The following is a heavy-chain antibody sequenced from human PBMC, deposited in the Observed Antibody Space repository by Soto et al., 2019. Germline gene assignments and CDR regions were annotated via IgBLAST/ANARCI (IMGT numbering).Heavy chain of an antibody. D-gene: IGHD6-19*01. CDR3: ARAGESFQAARTLDSSGWYGGVYYGMDV. V-gene: IGHV1-69*13. CDR1: GGTFSSYA. CDR2: IIPIFGTA. Sequence: RASVKVSCKASGGTFSSYAISWVRQAPGQGLEWMGGIIPIFGTANYAQKFQGRVTITADESTSTAYMELSSLRSEDTAVYYCARAGESFQAARTLDSSGWYGGVYYGMDVWGQGTTVTVSS. J-gene: IGHJ6*02.